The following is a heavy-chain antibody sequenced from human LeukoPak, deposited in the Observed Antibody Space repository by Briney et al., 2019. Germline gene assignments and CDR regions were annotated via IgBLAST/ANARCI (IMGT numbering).Heavy chain of an antibody. J-gene: IGHJ4*02. CDR2: VNPTNGAT. D-gene: IGHD3-22*01. Sequence: ASVKVSCKASGYTFNGYYMLWVRQAPGQGLEWMGWVNPTNGATNYAQKFQGRVTLTTDTSTNTAYMELSWLTSDDTAVSYCARPRIESGGYYYGHWGQGTLVTVSS. CDR3: ARPRIESGGYYYGH. V-gene: IGHV1-2*02. CDR1: GYTFNGYY.